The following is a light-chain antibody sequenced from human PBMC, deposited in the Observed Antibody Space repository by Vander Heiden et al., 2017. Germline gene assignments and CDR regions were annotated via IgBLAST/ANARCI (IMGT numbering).Light chain of an antibody. CDR1: QSISSW. J-gene: IGKJ1*01. CDR3: QQYNSYSAT. V-gene: IGKV1-5*03. CDR2: KAS. Sequence: DIHMTQSPSTLSASVGDRVTITCLASQSISSWLAWYQQKPGKAPKLLIYKASSLESGVPSRFSGSGSGTEFTLTISSLQPDDFATYYCQQYNSYSATFGPGTKVEIK.